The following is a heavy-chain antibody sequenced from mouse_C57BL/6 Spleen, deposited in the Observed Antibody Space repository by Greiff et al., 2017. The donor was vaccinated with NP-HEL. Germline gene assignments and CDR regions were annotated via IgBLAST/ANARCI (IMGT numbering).Heavy chain of an antibody. V-gene: IGHV1-42*01. Sequence: VQLQQSGPELVKPGASVKISCKASGYSFTGYYMNWVKQSPEKSLEWIGEINPSTGGTTYNQKFKAKATLTVDKSSSTAYMQLKSLTSEDSAVYYCAMYDYDPYFDVWGTGTTVTVSS. D-gene: IGHD2-4*01. CDR1: GYSFTGYY. CDR2: INPSTGGT. J-gene: IGHJ1*03. CDR3: AMYDYDPYFDV.